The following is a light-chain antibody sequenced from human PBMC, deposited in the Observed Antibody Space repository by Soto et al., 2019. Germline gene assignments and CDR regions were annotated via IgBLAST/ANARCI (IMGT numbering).Light chain of an antibody. J-gene: IGLJ3*02. V-gene: IGLV2-8*01. CDR1: SSDVGGYNY. Sequence: QSALTQPASASGSPGQSVTISCTGTSSDVGGYNYVSWYQQHPGKAPKLIIYEVTKRPSGVPDRFSGSKSGNTASLTVSGLHTDDEADYCCSSYAGSDNWAFGGGTKVTVL. CDR2: EVT. CDR3: SSYAGSDNWA.